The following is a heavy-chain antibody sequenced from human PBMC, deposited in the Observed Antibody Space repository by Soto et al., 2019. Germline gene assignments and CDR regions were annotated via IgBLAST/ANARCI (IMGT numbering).Heavy chain of an antibody. CDR3: ARPIPRWSYHYGMDV. CDR1: EFTFSSYA. J-gene: IGHJ6*02. D-gene: IGHD2-15*01. CDR2: ISFDGRKE. V-gene: IGHV3-30*03. Sequence: QLVESGGRGVQPGRSLRLSCEAYEFTFSSYAMHWVRQAPGRGLEWVALISFDGRKEYYADSVKGRFTVSRDNSRSMVYLQMDSLRPDDTAIYYCARPIPRWSYHYGMDVWGQGTTVIVSS.